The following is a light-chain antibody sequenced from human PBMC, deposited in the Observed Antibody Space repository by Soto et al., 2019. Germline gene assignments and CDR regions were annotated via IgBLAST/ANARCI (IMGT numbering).Light chain of an antibody. CDR1: ALPKQY. CDR3: QSSDSSGRYPYV. J-gene: IGLJ1*01. CDR2: KDN. V-gene: IGLV3-25*02. Sequence: SYKLTQPPSVSVSPGQTARITCSGDALPKQYAYWYQQKPGQAPVVVICKDNERPSGVPERFSGSSSGTTVTLTISGVQAEDEADYYCQSSDSSGRYPYVFGTGTKVTVL.